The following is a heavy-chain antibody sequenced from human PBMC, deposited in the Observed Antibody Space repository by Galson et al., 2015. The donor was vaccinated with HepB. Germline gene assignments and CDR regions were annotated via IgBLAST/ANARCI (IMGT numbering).Heavy chain of an antibody. CDR1: GGAISSGGYS. J-gene: IGHJ4*02. CDR3: ARIRSGRGVLNSRLGPIGS. D-gene: IGHD3-10*01. V-gene: IGHV4-30-2*01. CDR2: IYHSGTT. Sequence: TLSLTCGVSGGAISSGGYSWTWIRQPPGKGLEWIGYIYHSGTTSYNPSLRSRVTLLVDRSKNQFSLKLKSVTAADTAVYYRARIRSGRGVLNSRLGPIGSWGQGILVTVSS.